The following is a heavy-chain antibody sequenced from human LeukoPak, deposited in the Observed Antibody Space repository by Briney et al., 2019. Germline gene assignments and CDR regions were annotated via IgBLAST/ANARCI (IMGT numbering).Heavy chain of an antibody. CDR3: ARDPRLGELSSPSYYFDY. Sequence: SETLSLTCTVAGGSISSYYWSWIRQPPGKGLEWIGYIYYSGSTYYNPSLKSRVTISVDTSKNQFSLKLSSVTAADTAVYYCARDPRLGELSSPSYYFDYWGQGTLVTVSS. J-gene: IGHJ4*02. CDR2: IYYSGST. V-gene: IGHV4-59*12. CDR1: GGSISSYY. D-gene: IGHD3-16*02.